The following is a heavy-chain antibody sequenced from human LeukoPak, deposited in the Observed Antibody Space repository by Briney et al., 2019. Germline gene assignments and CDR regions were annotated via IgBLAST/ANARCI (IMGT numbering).Heavy chain of an antibody. CDR3: ATETNGRHYDY. V-gene: IGHV3-21*06. CDR2: IGPTGSDR. D-gene: IGHD1-14*01. CDR1: GLTFSTSG. J-gene: IGHJ4*02. Sequence: GGSLRLSCTASGLTFSTSGFNWVRQAPGKGLEWVASIGPTGSDRYHAGSIKGRFTISRDNANNFLYLQMNSLRAEDTAVYYCATETNGRHYDYWGQGTLLTVSS.